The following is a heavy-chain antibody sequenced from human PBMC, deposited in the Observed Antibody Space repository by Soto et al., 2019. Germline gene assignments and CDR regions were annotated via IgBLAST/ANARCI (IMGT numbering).Heavy chain of an antibody. V-gene: IGHV3-21*01. CDR3: ATGVVDYDFWSGSNYYYYGMGV. CDR1: GFTFSSYS. Sequence: VGSLRLSCAASGFTFSSYSMNWVRQAPGKGLEWVSSISSSSSYIYYADSVKGRFTISRDNAKNSLYLQMNSLRAEDTAVYYCATGVVDYDFWSGSNYYYYGMGVWGQGTTVTVSS. J-gene: IGHJ6*02. D-gene: IGHD3-3*01. CDR2: ISSSSSYI.